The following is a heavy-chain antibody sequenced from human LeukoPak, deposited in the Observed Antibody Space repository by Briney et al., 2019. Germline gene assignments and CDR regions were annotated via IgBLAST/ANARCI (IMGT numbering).Heavy chain of an antibody. CDR1: GGSISSDVYY. D-gene: IGHD2-15*01. CDR3: AGTRRYCSGGSCYNWFDP. V-gene: IGHV4-61*02. CDR2: IYASGST. J-gene: IGHJ5*02. Sequence: SETLSLTCTVSGGSISSDVYYWSWIRQPAGKGLEWIGRIYASGSTTYNSSLKSRVTISIDTSKNQLSLKLTSVIAADAAVYYCAGTRRYCSGGSCYNWFDPWGQGTLVTVSS.